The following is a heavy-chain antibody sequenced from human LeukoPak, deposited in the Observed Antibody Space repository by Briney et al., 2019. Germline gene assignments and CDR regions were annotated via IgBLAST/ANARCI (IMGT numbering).Heavy chain of an antibody. CDR3: ARDLVHHRLLATVYNWFDP. CDR1: GYTFTGYY. J-gene: IGHJ5*02. V-gene: IGHV1-2*02. Sequence: GASVKVSCKASGYTFTGYYMHWVRQAPGQGLEWVGWINPNSGGTNYAQKFQGRVTMTRDTSISTAYMELRSLRSDDTAVYYCARDLVHHRLLATVYNWFDPWGQGTLVTVSS. D-gene: IGHD3-3*02. CDR2: INPNSGGT.